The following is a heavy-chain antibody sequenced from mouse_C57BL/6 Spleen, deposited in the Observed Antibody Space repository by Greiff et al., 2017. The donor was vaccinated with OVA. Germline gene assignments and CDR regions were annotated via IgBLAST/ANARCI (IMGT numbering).Heavy chain of an antibody. CDR1: GFTFSSYA. CDR2: ISSGGDYI. V-gene: IGHV5-9-1*02. Sequence: DVMLVESGEGLVKPGGSLKLSCAASGFTFSSYAMSWVRQTPEKRLEWVAYISSGGDYIYYADTVKGRFTISRDNARNTLYLQMSSLKSEDTAMYYCTREGYDYGYYFDYWGQGTTLTVSS. CDR3: TREGYDYGYYFDY. D-gene: IGHD2-4*01. J-gene: IGHJ2*01.